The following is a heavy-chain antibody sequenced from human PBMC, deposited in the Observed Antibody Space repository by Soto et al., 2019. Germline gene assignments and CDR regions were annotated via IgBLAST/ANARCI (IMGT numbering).Heavy chain of an antibody. D-gene: IGHD2-15*01. J-gene: IGHJ6*02. CDR1: GFTFSDYY. V-gene: IGHV3-11*01. CDR2: ISSSGSTI. Sequence: PGGSLRLSCAASGFTFSDYYMSWIRQAPGKGLEWVSYISSSGSTIYYADSVKGRFTISRDNAKNTLYLQMNSLRAEDPAVYYCGRGGGGVVAADYGMDVWGQGTTVTVSS. CDR3: GRGGGGVVAADYGMDV.